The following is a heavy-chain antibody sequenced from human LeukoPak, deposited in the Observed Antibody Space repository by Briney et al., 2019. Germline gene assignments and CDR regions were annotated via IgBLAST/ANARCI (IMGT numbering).Heavy chain of an antibody. J-gene: IGHJ4*02. CDR1: GGSFSGYY. CDR2: INHSGST. V-gene: IGHV4-34*01. Sequence: SETLSLTCAVYGGSFSGYYWSWIRQPPGKGLEWIGEINHSGSTYYNPSLKSRVTISVDTSKNQFSLKLSSVTAADTAVYYCARQGYGDYSWGQGTLVTVSS. CDR3: ARQGYGDYS. D-gene: IGHD4-17*01.